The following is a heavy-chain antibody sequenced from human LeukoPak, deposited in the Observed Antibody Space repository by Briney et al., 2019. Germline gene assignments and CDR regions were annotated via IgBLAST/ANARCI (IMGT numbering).Heavy chain of an antibody. V-gene: IGHV3-66*01. CDR1: GFTVSSNY. CDR2: IYSGGST. CDR3: ASAGYSYGLPFDY. Sequence: GGSLRLSCAASGFTVSSNYMSWVRQAPGKGLEWVSVIYSGGSTYYADSVKGRFTISRDNSKNTLYLQMNSLRAEDTAVYYCASAGYSYGLPFDYWGQGTLVTVSS. D-gene: IGHD5-18*01. J-gene: IGHJ4*02.